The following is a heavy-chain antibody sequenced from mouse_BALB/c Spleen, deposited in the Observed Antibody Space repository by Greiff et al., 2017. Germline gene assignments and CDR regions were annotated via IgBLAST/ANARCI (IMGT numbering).Heavy chain of an antibody. Sequence: QVQLKQPGAELVKPGASVKMSCKASGYTFTSYWMHWVKQRPGQGLEWIGVIDPSDSYTSYNQKFKGKATLTVDTSSSTAYMQLSSLTSEDSAVYYCTRSRYGNYDYWGQGTTLTVSS. V-gene: IGHV1S127*01. CDR1: GYTFTSYW. CDR3: TRSRYGNYDY. J-gene: IGHJ2*01. CDR2: IDPSDSYT. D-gene: IGHD2-10*02.